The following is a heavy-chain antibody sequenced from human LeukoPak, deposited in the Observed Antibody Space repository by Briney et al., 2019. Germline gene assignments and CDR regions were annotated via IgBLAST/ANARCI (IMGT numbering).Heavy chain of an antibody. CDR1: GXXFTGYY. CDR2: INPNSGGT. D-gene: IGHD2-2*01. CDR3: AREYCSSTSCFRYFDY. J-gene: IGHJ4*02. Sequence: XCXASGXXFTGYYMHWVRQAPGQGREGMGWINPNSGGTNYAQKFQGRVTMTRDTSISTAYMELSRLRSDDTAVYYCAREYCSSTSCFRYFDYWGQGTLVTVSS. V-gene: IGHV1-2*02.